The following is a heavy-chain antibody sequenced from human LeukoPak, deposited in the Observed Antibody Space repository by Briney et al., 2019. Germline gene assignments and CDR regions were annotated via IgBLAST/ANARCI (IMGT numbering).Heavy chain of an antibody. CDR1: GFTFSSYG. CDR2: IKQDGSQK. V-gene: IGHV3-7*01. J-gene: IGHJ4*02. Sequence: GGSLRLSCAASGFTFSSYGISWVRQAPGKGLEWVANIKQDGSQKYYVDSVKGRFTISRDNANNLLYLQMNSLRAEDTAVYYCARESFAARWDWGQGTLVTVSS. D-gene: IGHD6-6*01. CDR3: ARESFAARWD.